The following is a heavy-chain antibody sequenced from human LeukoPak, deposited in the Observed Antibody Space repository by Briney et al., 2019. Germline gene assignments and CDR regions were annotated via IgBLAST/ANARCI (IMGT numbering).Heavy chain of an antibody. V-gene: IGHV3-7*01. D-gene: IGHD3-3*01. CDR1: GFTFSSYA. CDR2: IKHDGSEN. J-gene: IGHJ5*02. CDR3: ARIYYDSWSGYSWFDP. Sequence: QAGGSLRLSCAASGFTFSSYAMTWVRQAPGKGLEWLASIKHDGSENYLVGSVKGRFTISRDNAQSSLFLQMNSLRVDDTAVYHCARIYYDSWSGYSWFDPWGQGILVTVSS.